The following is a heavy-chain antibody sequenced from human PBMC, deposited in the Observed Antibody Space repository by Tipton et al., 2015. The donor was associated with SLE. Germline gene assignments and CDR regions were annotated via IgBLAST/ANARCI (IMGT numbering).Heavy chain of an antibody. Sequence: TLSLTCAVYGGSFTTHYWSWIRQPPGKGLEWIGEVNHSGSTNYNPSLKSRVTISVDTSKNQFSLKLGSVTAADTAVYYCARLGQSGLSPGPFDYWGQGTLVTVSS. CDR2: VNHSGST. CDR3: ARLGQSGLSPGPFDY. CDR1: GGSFTTHY. D-gene: IGHD6-25*01. J-gene: IGHJ4*02. V-gene: IGHV4-34*01.